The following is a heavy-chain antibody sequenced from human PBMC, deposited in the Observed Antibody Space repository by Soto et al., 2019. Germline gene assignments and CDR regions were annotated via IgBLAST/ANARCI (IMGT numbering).Heavy chain of an antibody. CDR2: IYSGGST. CDR3: ARTRGIVVVPAAPYYYGMDV. CDR1: GFTVSSNY. D-gene: IGHD2-2*01. Sequence: EVQLVESGGGLIQPGGSLRLSCAASGFTVSSNYMSWVRQAPGKGLEWVSVIYSGGSTYYADSVKGRFTISRDNSKNKLYLQMNSLRAEDTAVYYCARTRGIVVVPAAPYYYGMDVWGQGTTVTVSS. J-gene: IGHJ6*02. V-gene: IGHV3-53*01.